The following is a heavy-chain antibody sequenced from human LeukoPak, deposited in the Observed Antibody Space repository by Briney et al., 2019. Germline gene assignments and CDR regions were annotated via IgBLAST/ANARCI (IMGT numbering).Heavy chain of an antibody. CDR1: GGSFSGYY. CDR3: AIDYGDYGGDAFAI. D-gene: IGHD4-17*01. V-gene: IGHV4-34*01. CDR2: INHSGST. Sequence: SETLSLTCAVYGGSFSGYYWSWIRQPPGKGLEWIGEINHSGSTNYNPSLKSRVTISVDTSKNQFSLKLSSVTAADTAVHYCAIDYGDYGGDAFAIWGQGTMVTVSS. J-gene: IGHJ3*02.